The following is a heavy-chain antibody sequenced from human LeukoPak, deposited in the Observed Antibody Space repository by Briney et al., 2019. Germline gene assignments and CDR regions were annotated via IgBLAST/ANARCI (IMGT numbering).Heavy chain of an antibody. V-gene: IGHV4-34*01. CDR2: INHSGST. CDR3: ARDLGNYYYDSSGYYYRYWYFDL. Sequence: PSETLSLTCAVYGGSLSGYYWSWIRQPPGKGLEWIGEINHSGSTSYNPSLKSRVTISVDTSKNQFSLKLSSVTAADTAVYYCARDLGNYYYDSSGYYYRYWYFDLWGRGTLVTVSS. D-gene: IGHD3-22*01. CDR1: GGSLSGYY. J-gene: IGHJ2*01.